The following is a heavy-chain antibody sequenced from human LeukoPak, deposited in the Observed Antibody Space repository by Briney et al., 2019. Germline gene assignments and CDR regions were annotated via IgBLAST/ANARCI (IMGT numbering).Heavy chain of an antibody. J-gene: IGHJ5*02. CDR1: GGSISSSSYY. CDR2: IYSSGST. D-gene: IGHD5-18*01. Sequence: PSETLSLTCTVSGGSISSSSYYWGWIRQPPGKGLEWIGSIYSSGSTYYNPSLKSRVTISVDTSKNQFSLKLSSVTAADTAVYYCARDRSYGYLGRNNWFDPWGQGTLVTVSS. V-gene: IGHV4-39*07. CDR3: ARDRSYGYLGRNNWFDP.